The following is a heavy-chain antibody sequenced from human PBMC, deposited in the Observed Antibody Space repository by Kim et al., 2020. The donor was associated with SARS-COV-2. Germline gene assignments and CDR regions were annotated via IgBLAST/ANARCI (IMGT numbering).Heavy chain of an antibody. Sequence: ASVKVSCKASGYTFTTYAIQWVRQAPGQGLEWLGWINPTRGNTKYSDTFQGRITITRDTSARTAYMELSSLRPEDTAVYYCARSVALMPPGMDVWGQGTTVTVSS. J-gene: IGHJ6*02. D-gene: IGHD2-2*01. CDR2: INPTRGNT. V-gene: IGHV1-3*01. CDR1: GYTFTTYA. CDR3: ARSVALMPPGMDV.